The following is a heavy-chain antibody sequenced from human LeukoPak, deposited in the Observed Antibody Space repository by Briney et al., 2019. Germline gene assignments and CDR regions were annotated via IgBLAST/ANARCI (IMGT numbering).Heavy chain of an antibody. D-gene: IGHD3-3*01. J-gene: IGHJ6*03. V-gene: IGHV3-48*01. CDR2: ISASRAIT. Sequence: GGSLRLSCAASGFTFSTHGMNWVRQAPGMGLEWLSYISASRAITYYADSVKGRFTISRDNAKNSLYLQMNSLRAEDTAVYYCVRGSLASGVVVYYYYQDVWGKGTTVTVSS. CDR1: GFTFSTHG. CDR3: VRGSLASGVVVYYYYQDV.